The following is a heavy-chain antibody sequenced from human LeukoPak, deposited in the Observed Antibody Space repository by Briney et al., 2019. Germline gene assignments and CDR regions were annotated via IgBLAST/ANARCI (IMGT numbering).Heavy chain of an antibody. D-gene: IGHD2-2*01. J-gene: IGHJ6*03. CDR3: ARDYRGVHCSSTSCYHYYYYMDV. V-gene: IGHV1-8*02. CDR2: MNPNSGNT. CDR1: GYTFTSYD. Sequence: VASVKVSCKASGYTFTSYDINWVRQATGQGLEWMGWMNPNSGNTGYAQKFQGRVTMTRDTSISTAYMELSRLRSDDTAVYYCARDYRGVHCSSTSCYHYYYYMDVWGKGTMVTVSS.